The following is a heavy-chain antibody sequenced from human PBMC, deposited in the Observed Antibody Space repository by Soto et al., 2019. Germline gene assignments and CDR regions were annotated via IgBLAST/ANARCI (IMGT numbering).Heavy chain of an antibody. D-gene: IGHD1-20*01. Sequence: EVQLVESGGVLVQPGGSLRLSCVASGFTFDDYWMNWVSQAPGKGLEWVAIINKDGSERYYIDSVKGRFTISRDNSKNSLFLQMESLRAEDTALYYCARDGHNTNDVDHWGQGTLVTVSS. CDR2: INKDGSER. CDR1: GFTFDDYW. J-gene: IGHJ5*02. V-gene: IGHV3-7*01. CDR3: ARDGHNTNDVDH.